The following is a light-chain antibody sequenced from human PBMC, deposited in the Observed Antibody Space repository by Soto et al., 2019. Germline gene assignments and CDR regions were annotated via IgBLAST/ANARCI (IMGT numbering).Light chain of an antibody. CDR3: QQYGSSPLT. V-gene: IGKV3-15*01. CDR1: ESVTSS. Sequence: EIVMTQSPATLSVSPGDRATLSCRASESVTSSLAWYQQKPGQPPRLLIYAASTRATDVPARFSGGGSETEFTLTISSLQSEDFAVYYCQQYGSSPLTFGQGTKVEIK. CDR2: AAS. J-gene: IGKJ1*01.